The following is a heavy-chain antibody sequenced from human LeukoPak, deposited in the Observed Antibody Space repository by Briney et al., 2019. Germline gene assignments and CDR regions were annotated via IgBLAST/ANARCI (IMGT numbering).Heavy chain of an antibody. V-gene: IGHV4-4*07. J-gene: IGHJ4*02. CDR2: IYTSGST. Sequence: LETLSPTCTVSGGSISSYYWSWIRQPAGKGLEWIGRIYTSGSTNYSPSLKSRVTMSVDTSKNQFSLKLSSVTAADTAVYYCAREGNYDFWSGYPFTGFDYWGQGTLVTVSS. D-gene: IGHD3-3*01. CDR1: GGSISSYY. CDR3: AREGNYDFWSGYPFTGFDY.